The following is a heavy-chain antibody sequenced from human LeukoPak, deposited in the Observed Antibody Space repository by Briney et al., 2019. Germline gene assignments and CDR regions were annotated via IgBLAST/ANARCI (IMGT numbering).Heavy chain of an antibody. CDR1: GYSFSSYL. J-gene: IGHJ4*02. D-gene: IGHD4-11*01. V-gene: IGHV5-51*01. CDR3: ARLTTVTTSGSFDY. Sequence: GGSLKISCKGSGYSFSSYLIGWGRPMPGEGLGWVGIIYPGDSDTRYSPSFQGQVTISADKSISTAYLQWSSLKASDTAMYYCARLTTVTTSGSFDYWGQGTLVTVSS. CDR2: IYPGDSDT.